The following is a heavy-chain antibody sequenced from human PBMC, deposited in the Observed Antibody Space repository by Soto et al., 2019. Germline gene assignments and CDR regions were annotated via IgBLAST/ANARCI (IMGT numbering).Heavy chain of an antibody. J-gene: IGHJ4*01. D-gene: IGHD1-26*01. CDR1: RASIYTYS. CDR2: IYSSGSA. V-gene: IGHV4-4*07. Sequence: PSETLSITCTVSRASIYTYSWTWIRQPAGKGLQWIGHIYSSGSANYSPSLKSRVSMSVDSSKNQISLKLSSVTAADTAVYYCATIVGANDYWGHGTLVTVSS. CDR3: ATIVGANDY.